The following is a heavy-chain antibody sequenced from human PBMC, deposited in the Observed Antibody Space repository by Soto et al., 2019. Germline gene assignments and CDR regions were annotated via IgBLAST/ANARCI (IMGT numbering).Heavy chain of an antibody. J-gene: IGHJ5*02. V-gene: IGHV4-59*05. CDR1: GFTFSSYSMN. CDR3: ARTRPVWFYP. CDR2: IYYSGST. D-gene: IGHD1-1*01. Sequence: GSLRLSCAASGFTFSSYSMNWVRQAPGKGLEWIGSIYYSGSTYYNPSLKSRVTISVDTSKNQFSLKLSSVTAADTSVYYCARTRPVWFYPRAQRTLVTVS.